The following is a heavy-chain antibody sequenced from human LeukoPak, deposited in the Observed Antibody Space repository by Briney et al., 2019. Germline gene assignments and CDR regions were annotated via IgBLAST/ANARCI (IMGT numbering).Heavy chain of an antibody. V-gene: IGHV4-34*01. CDR1: GGSFSDYD. CDR3: AREGGMVTTIFGYWFDP. J-gene: IGHJ5*02. D-gene: IGHD3-3*01. CDR2: INQSGST. Sequence: SETLSLTCAVYGGSFSDYDWSWIRQPPGKGLEWIGEINQSGSTNCDPSLKSRVSMSIDTSKSQFSLNLRSVTAADTAVYYCAREGGMVTTIFGYWFDPWGQGTLVTVSS.